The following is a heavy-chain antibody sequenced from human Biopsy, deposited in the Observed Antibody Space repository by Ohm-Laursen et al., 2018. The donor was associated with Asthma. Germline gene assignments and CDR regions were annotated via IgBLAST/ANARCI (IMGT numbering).Heavy chain of an antibody. CDR1: GFTFDEYN. V-gene: IGHV3-43*01. CDR3: AKDFWSGYSKEWTGSMDV. J-gene: IGHJ6*02. CDR2: ISWDGGRT. D-gene: IGHD3-3*01. Sequence: SLRLSCAASGFTFDEYNMRWVRQVPGKGLEWVSLISWDGGRTYYGDSVKGRFTISRDNSKNSLYLQMNSLRTEDTALYYCAKDFWSGYSKEWTGSMDVWGQGTTVTVSS.